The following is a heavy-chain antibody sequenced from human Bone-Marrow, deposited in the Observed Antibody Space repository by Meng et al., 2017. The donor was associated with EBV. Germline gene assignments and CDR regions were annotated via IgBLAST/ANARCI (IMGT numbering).Heavy chain of an antibody. CDR3: ARAGGCSTTSCPSGYFDP. Sequence: QVQLVTSGAEVRKPGSSLKVSRKASGGTFGSYVISWVRQAPGQGLEWMGGIIPILGTSTRAQKFQGRLTITADKVTDTAYMELSSLRSEDTAVYYCARAGGCSTTSCPSGYFDPWGQGTLVTVSS. J-gene: IGHJ5*02. CDR1: GGTFGSYV. CDR2: IIPILGTS. D-gene: IGHD2-2*01. V-gene: IGHV1-69*06.